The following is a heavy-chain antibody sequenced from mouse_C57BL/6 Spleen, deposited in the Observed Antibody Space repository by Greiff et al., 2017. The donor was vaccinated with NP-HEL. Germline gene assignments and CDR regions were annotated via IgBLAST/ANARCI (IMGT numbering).Heavy chain of an antibody. CDR3: AKVEYDDGFAY. CDR2: ISSGSSTI. V-gene: IGHV5-17*01. Sequence: EVMLVESGGGLVKPGGSLKLSCAASGFTFSDYGMHWVRQAPEKGLEWVAYISSGSSTIYYADTVKGRFTISRDNAKNTLFLQMTSLRSEDTAMYYCAKVEYDDGFAYWGQGTLVTVSA. CDR1: GFTFSDYG. J-gene: IGHJ3*01. D-gene: IGHD2-4*01.